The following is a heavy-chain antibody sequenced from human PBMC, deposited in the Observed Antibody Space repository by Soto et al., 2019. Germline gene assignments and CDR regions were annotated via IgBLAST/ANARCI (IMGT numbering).Heavy chain of an antibody. CDR1: GFSLSTVGVG. V-gene: IGHV2-5*01. CDR3: AHRRVSETPPVFDP. D-gene: IGHD2-15*01. Sequence: KESGPALGKPTQTLTLTCSFSGFSLSTVGVGVGWIRQPPGKALEWLARVYWNDNKVYNAALKNRLTITKDTSKSEVVLTMTNLAPVDTGTYFCAHRRVSETPPVFDPWGTGILVSVYS. CDR2: VYWNDNK. J-gene: IGHJ5*02.